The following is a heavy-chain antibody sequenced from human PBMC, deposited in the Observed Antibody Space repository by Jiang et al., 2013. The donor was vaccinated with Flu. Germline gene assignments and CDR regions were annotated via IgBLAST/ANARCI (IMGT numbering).Heavy chain of an antibody. J-gene: IGHJ4*02. V-gene: IGHV1-69*02. D-gene: IGHD5-12*01. Sequence: VKKPGSSVKVSCKASGGTFSSYTISWVRQAPGQGLEWMGRIIPILGIANYAQNLQGRVTMTTDTSTSTAYMELRGLRSDDTAVYFCASNKIERGGNNGYAPDYWGQGTLVTVSS. CDR3: ASNKIERGGNNGYAPDY. CDR1: GGTFSSYT. CDR2: IIPILGIA.